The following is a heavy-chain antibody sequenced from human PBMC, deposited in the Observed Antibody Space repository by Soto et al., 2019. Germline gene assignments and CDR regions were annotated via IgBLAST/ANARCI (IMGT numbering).Heavy chain of an antibody. J-gene: IGHJ4*02. CDR3: ARGWAAAGPFVY. D-gene: IGHD6-13*01. CDR1: GYTFTSYG. V-gene: IGHV1-18*01. Sequence: QVQLVQSGAEVKKPGASVKVSCKASGYTFTSYGISWVRQAPGQGLEWMGWISAYNGNTNYAQKPQGRVTRTTDPTTGTADMELRSLRSDDTAVYYCARGWAAAGPFVYWGQGTLVTVSS. CDR2: ISAYNGNT.